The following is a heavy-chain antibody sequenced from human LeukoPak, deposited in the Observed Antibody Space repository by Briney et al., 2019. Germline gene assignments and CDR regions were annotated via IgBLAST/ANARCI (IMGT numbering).Heavy chain of an antibody. CDR1: GDSMGGYH. J-gene: IGHJ4*02. Sequence: SETLSLTCTVSGDSMGGYHWTWIRQSPGRGLEWIGYIHFSGDTNSNPSLKSRVTMSLDTSNNQFSLKVNSVTAADTAIYYCATYTRRCSGGTCYSIDYWGRGTLVTVSS. CDR2: IHFSGDT. CDR3: ATYTRRCSGGTCYSIDY. V-gene: IGHV4-4*09. D-gene: IGHD2-15*01.